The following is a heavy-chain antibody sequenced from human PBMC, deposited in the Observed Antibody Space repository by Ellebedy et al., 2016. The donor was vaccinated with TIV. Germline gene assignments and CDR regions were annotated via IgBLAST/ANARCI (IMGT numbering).Heavy chain of an antibody. CDR2: IYYSGNT. J-gene: IGHJ6*02. V-gene: IGHV4-39*01. Sequence: MPSETLSLTCTVSGGSISISNYYWGWIRQPPGKGLEWIGSIYYSGNTYYNPSLKSRVTISVDTSKNQFSLNLSSVTAADTAVYYCARGYCSSTSCLSLGGMDVWGQGTTVTVSS. CDR3: ARGYCSSTSCLSLGGMDV. CDR1: GGSISISNYY. D-gene: IGHD2-2*01.